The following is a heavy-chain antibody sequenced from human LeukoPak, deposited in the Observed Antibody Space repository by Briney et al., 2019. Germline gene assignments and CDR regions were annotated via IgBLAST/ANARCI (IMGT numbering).Heavy chain of an antibody. Sequence: SETLSLTCAVYGGSFSGYYWSWIRQPPGKGLEWIGEINHSGSTNYNPSLKSRVTISVDTSKSQFSLKLSSVTAADTAVYYCARGRDAPPIDSSGYYYHYWGQGTLVTVSS. CDR1: GGSFSGYY. CDR3: ARGRDAPPIDSSGYYYHY. V-gene: IGHV4-34*01. J-gene: IGHJ4*02. CDR2: INHSGST. D-gene: IGHD3-22*01.